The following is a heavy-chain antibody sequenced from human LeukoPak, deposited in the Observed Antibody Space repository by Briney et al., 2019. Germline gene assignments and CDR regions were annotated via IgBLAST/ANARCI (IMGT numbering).Heavy chain of an antibody. J-gene: IGHJ4*02. Sequence: GGSLRLSCAASGFTFSSYSMNWVRQAPGKGLEWVSSISSSSSYIYYADSVKGRFTISRDNAKNSLYLQMNSLRVEDTAVYYCARDAYPGIDLAFDYWGQGTLVTVSS. CDR3: ARDAYPGIDLAFDY. V-gene: IGHV3-21*01. CDR1: GFTFSSYS. CDR2: ISSSSSYI. D-gene: IGHD6-13*01.